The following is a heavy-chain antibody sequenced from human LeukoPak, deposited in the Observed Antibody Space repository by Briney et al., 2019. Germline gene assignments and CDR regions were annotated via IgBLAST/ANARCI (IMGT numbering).Heavy chain of an antibody. Sequence: SVKVSCKASVGTFSSYAISWVRQAPGQGLEWMGRIIPIFGTANYAQKFQGRVTITTDESTSTAYMELSCLRSEDTAVYYCARDLGIVGATTSYYYYMDVWGKGTTVTVSS. V-gene: IGHV1-69*05. CDR1: VGTFSSYA. J-gene: IGHJ6*03. D-gene: IGHD1-26*01. CDR2: IIPIFGTA. CDR3: ARDLGIVGATTSYYYYMDV.